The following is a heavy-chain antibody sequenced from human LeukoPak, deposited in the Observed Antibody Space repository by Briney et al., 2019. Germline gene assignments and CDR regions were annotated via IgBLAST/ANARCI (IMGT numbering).Heavy chain of an antibody. J-gene: IGHJ4*02. V-gene: IGHV4-31*03. CDR3: ARHISSGSDSLFGY. D-gene: IGHD5-12*01. CDR1: GGSISSGGYY. Sequence: PSETLSLTCTVSGGSISSGGYYWSWIRQHPGKGLEWIGYIYYSGSTYYNPSLKSRVTISVDTSKNQFSLKLSSVTAADTAVYYCARHISSGSDSLFGYWGQGTLVTVSS. CDR2: IYYSGST.